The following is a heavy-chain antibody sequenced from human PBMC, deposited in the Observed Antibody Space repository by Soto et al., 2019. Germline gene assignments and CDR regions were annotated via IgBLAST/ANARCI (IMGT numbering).Heavy chain of an antibody. V-gene: IGHV3-30*18. CDR1: GFTFSSYG. D-gene: IGHD6-19*01. Sequence: GSLRLSCGASGFTFSSYGMHWVRQAPGKGLEWVAVISSDGSDKYYADSVKGRFTISRDNSKNTLYLQMNSLRAEDTAVYYCAKVPNSSGWYEPFDYWGQGTLVTVSS. CDR3: AKVPNSSGWYEPFDY. CDR2: ISSDGSDK. J-gene: IGHJ4*02.